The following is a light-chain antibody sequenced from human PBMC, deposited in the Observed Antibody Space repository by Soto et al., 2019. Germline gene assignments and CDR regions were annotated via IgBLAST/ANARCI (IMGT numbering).Light chain of an antibody. CDR3: QQYSTLWT. V-gene: IGKV1-5*01. CDR1: QNINTD. J-gene: IGKJ1*01. CDR2: HAS. Sequence: DIHMTQSPSTLSAPVGDRVTITCRASQNINTDLAWYQQKPGKVPNLLIYHASSLVTGVPSRFSGSGSGTEFTLTISSLQPDDFAAYYCQQYSTLWTFGQGTKVDIK.